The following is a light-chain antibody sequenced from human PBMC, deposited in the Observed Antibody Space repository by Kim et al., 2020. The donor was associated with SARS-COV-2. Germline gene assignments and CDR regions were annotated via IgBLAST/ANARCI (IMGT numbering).Light chain of an antibody. CDR2: DVT. CDR1: SSDVGAYNY. Sequence: QSALTQPASVSGSPGQSITMSCTGTSSDVGAYNYVSWYQQHPGRAPKLVIYDVTNRPSGVSNRFSASKSGNTASLTISGLQAEDEADYFCNSYTTSRTYVFGRGTKVTVL. J-gene: IGLJ1*01. CDR3: NSYTTSRTYV. V-gene: IGLV2-14*03.